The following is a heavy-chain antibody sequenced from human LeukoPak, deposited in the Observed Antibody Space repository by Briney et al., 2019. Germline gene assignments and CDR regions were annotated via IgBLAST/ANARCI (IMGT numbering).Heavy chain of an antibody. J-gene: IGHJ4*02. CDR2: INHSGST. CDR1: GGSFSGYY. V-gene: IGHV4-34*01. CDR3: ATRGYSYGFDY. D-gene: IGHD5-18*01. Sequence: NPSETLSLTCAVYGGSFSGYYWSWIRQPPGKGLEWIGEINHSGSTNYNPSLKSRVTISVDTSKNQFSLKLSSVTAADTAVYYCATRGYSYGFDYWGQGTLVTVSS.